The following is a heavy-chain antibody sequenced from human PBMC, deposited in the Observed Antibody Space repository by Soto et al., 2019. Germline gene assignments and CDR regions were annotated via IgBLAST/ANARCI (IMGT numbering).Heavy chain of an antibody. D-gene: IGHD3-22*01. Sequence: PGGSLRLSCAASGFTFSSYGMHWVRQAPGKGLEWVAVIWYDGSNKYYADSVKGRFTISRDNSKNTLYLQMNSLRAEDAAVYYCARGTYYYDSSGYYPSREYFQHWGQGTLVTVSS. J-gene: IGHJ1*01. CDR2: IWYDGSNK. CDR3: ARGTYYYDSSGYYPSREYFQH. V-gene: IGHV3-33*01. CDR1: GFTFSSYG.